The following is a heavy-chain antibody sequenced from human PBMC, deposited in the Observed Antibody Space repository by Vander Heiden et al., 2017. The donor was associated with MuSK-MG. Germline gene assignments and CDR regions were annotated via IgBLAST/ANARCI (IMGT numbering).Heavy chain of an antibody. V-gene: IGHV1-2*02. CDR1: GYTFTGYY. J-gene: IGHJ6*02. CDR2: INPNSGGT. Sequence: QVQLVQSGAEVKKPGASVKVSCKASGYTFTGYYMHWVRQAPGQGLEWMGWINPNSGGTNYAQKFQGRVTMTRDTSISTAYMELSRLRSDDTAVYYCARLFYGDYERYYYGMDVWGQGTTVTVSS. D-gene: IGHD4-17*01. CDR3: ARLFYGDYERYYYGMDV.